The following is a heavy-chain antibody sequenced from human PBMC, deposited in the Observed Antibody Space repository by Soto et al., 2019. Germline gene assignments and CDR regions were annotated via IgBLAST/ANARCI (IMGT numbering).Heavy chain of an antibody. CDR1: VYTLTELS. CDR3: ATVGPVRDAFDI. J-gene: IGHJ3*02. CDR2: FDPEDGET. V-gene: IGHV1-24*01. D-gene: IGHD3-16*02. Sequence: ASVKVSCKVSVYTLTELSMHWVRQAPGKGLEWMGGFDPEDGETIYAQKFQGRVTMTEDTSTDTAYMELSSLRSEDTAVYYCATVGPVRDAFDIWGQGTMVTVSS.